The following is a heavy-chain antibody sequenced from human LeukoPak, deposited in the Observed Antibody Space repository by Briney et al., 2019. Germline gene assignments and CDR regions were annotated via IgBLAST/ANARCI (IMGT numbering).Heavy chain of an antibody. D-gene: IGHD1-26*01. J-gene: IGHJ4*02. CDR2: ISGSGGST. V-gene: IGHV3-23*01. CDR1: GFTFDDYA. CDR3: AKAGSYLSVYFDY. Sequence: GGSLRLSCAASGFTFDDYAMSWVRQAPGKGLEWVSAISGSGGSTYYADSVKGRFTISRDNSKNTLYLQMNSLRAEDTAVYYCAKAGSYLSVYFDYWGQGTLVTVPS.